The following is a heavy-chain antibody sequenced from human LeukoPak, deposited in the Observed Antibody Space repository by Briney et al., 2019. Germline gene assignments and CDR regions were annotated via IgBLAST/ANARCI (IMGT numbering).Heavy chain of an antibody. J-gene: IGHJ4*02. CDR2: INPNSGGT. V-gene: IGHV1-2*02. D-gene: IGHD1-26*01. Sequence: GASVTVSFTSSGYTFTGHYIHWVRQAPGQGLEWMGCINPNSGGTRYAQKFQGRVTMTRDTSISTAYMDLSRLRSDDTALYSCARDYGFYSGLYFFDYWGQGTLVTVSS. CDR1: GYTFTGHY. CDR3: ARDYGFYSGLYFFDY.